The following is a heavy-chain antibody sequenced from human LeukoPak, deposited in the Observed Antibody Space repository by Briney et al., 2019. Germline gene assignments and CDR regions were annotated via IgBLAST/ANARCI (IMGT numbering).Heavy chain of an antibody. Sequence: ASVKVSCKASGYTFTCYGISWVRQAPGRGLEWMGWISAYNGNTNYAQKLQGRVTMTTDTSTSTASMQLRSRRSDDTAVYYCAREYDSSVYQPTDLDYWGQGTLVTVSS. CDR1: GYTFTCYG. J-gene: IGHJ4*02. CDR2: ISAYNGNT. D-gene: IGHD3-22*01. CDR3: AREYDSSVYQPTDLDY. V-gene: IGHV1-18*01.